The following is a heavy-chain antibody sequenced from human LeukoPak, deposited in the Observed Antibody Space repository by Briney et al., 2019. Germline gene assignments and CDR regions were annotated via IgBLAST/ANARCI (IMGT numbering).Heavy chain of an antibody. CDR1: GFTFSSYG. CDR3: AKNTVTTYRIDY. J-gene: IGHJ4*02. CDR2: VSGSGGST. V-gene: IGHV3-23*01. D-gene: IGHD4-17*01. Sequence: GGSLRLSCAASGFTFSSYGMSWVRQAPGKGLEWVSGVSGSGGSTYYADSVKGRFTISRDNSKNTLYLQMNSLRGDDTAVHYCAKNTVTTYRIDYWGQGTLVTVSS.